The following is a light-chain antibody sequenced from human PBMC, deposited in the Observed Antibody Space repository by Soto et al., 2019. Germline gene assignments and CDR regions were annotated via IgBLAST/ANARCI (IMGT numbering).Light chain of an antibody. CDR1: QAIRNN. Sequence: DIQRTQSPSSLSASAGDRVTITCRASQAIRNNLAWYQQRPGEVPKLLIYAASTLHSGVPSRFSGSGSGTGFTLTISSLQPEDAATYYCQKYFSVPFTFGPGTKVDIK. J-gene: IGKJ3*01. CDR2: AAS. V-gene: IGKV1-27*01. CDR3: QKYFSVPFT.